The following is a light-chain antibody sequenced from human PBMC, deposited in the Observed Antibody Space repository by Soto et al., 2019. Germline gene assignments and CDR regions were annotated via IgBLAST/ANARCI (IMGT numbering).Light chain of an antibody. Sequence: DIQMTQSPSTLSGSVGDRVTITCRASQTISSWLAWYQQKPGKAPKLLIYKASTLKSGVPSRFSGSGSGTDFTLTINRLEPEDFAVYFCQQYGASPITFGQGTRLES. CDR2: KAS. CDR1: QTISSW. J-gene: IGKJ5*01. V-gene: IGKV1-5*03. CDR3: QQYGASPIT.